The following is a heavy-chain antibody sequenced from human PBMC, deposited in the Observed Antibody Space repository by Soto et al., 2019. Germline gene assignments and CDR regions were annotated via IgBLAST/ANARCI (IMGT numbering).Heavy chain of an antibody. Sequence: QVQLVQSGAEVKKPGASVKVSCKASGYTFTSYDINWVRQATGQGLEWMGWMNPNSANTGYAQKLQGRVTMSRNTSIGTAYMELSSLRSEDTAMYYCARSTRYYDSDYWGQGTLVTVSS. V-gene: IGHV1-8*01. D-gene: IGHD1-26*01. J-gene: IGHJ4*02. CDR3: ARSTRYYDSDY. CDR2: MNPNSANT. CDR1: GYTFTSYD.